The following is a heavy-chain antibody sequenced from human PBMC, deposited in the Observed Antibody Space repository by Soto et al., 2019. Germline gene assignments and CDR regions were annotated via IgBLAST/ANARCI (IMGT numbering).Heavy chain of an antibody. Sequence: QVQLVQSGAEVKKPGASVKVSCKASGYTFTSYGISWVRQAPGQGLEWMGWISAYNGNTNYAQKLQGRVTMTTDTSTSTAYMELRSLRSDDTAVYYCARWGRTYFNFDGLEQLGWFDPWGQGTLVTVSS. CDR1: GYTFTSYG. V-gene: IGHV1-18*01. CDR3: ARWGRTYFNFDGLEQLGWFDP. J-gene: IGHJ5*02. CDR2: ISAYNGNT. D-gene: IGHD3-9*01.